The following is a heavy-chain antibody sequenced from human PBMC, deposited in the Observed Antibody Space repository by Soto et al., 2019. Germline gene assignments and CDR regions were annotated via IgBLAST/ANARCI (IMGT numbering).Heavy chain of an antibody. D-gene: IGHD5-18*01. CDR2: ISSSSGTI. CDR1: GFTFSSYS. Sequence: GGSLRLSCAASGFTFSSYSMNWVRQAPGKGLEWVSYISSSSGTIYYADSVKGRFTISRDNAKNSLYLQMNSLRAEDTAVYYCARGVDTAMIIYYYYYMDVWGKGTTVTVSS. V-gene: IGHV3-48*01. J-gene: IGHJ6*03. CDR3: ARGVDTAMIIYYYYYMDV.